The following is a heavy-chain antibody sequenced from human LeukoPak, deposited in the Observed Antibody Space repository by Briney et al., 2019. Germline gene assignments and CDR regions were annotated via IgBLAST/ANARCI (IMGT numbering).Heavy chain of an antibody. D-gene: IGHD3-10*01. Sequence: PSETLSLTCAVYGGSFSGYYWSWIRQPPGKGLEWIGEINHSGSTNYNPSLKSRVTISVDTSKNQFSLKLSSVTAADTAVYYCARGPNSVWFGELWFVTEPLNWFDPWGQGTLVTVSS. V-gene: IGHV4-34*01. CDR2: INHSGST. CDR3: ARGPNSVWFGELWFVTEPLNWFDP. J-gene: IGHJ5*02. CDR1: GGSFSGYY.